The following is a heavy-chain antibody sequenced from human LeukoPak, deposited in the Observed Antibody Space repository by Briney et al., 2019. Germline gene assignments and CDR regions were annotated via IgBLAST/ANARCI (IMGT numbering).Heavy chain of an antibody. CDR1: GFTFSNAW. CDR2: IKSKTDGGTT. V-gene: IGHV3-15*01. J-gene: IGHJ4*02. Sequence: GGSLRLPCAASGFTFSNAWMSWVRQAPGKGLEWVGRIKSKTDGGTTDYAAPVKGRFTISRDDSKNTLYLQMNSLKTEDTAVYYCTTVPGQWLPPFFFDYWGQGTLVTVSS. D-gene: IGHD6-19*01. CDR3: TTVPGQWLPPFFFDY.